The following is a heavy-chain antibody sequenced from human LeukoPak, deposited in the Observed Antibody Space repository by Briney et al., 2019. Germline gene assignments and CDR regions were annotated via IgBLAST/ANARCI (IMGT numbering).Heavy chain of an antibody. J-gene: IGHJ6*02. CDR1: GGSISSSSYY. Sequence: PSETLSLTCTVSGGSISSSSYYWGWIRQPPGKGLEWIGSIYYSGSTYYNPSLKSRVTISVDTSKNQFSLKLSSVTAADTAVYYCARDLLAYSSRDGSYYYGMDVWGQGTTVTVSS. D-gene: IGHD6-13*01. V-gene: IGHV4-39*07. CDR2: IYYSGST. CDR3: ARDLLAYSSRDGSYYYGMDV.